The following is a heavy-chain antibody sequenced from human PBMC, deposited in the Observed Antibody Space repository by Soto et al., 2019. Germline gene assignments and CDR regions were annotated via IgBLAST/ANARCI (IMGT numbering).Heavy chain of an antibody. D-gene: IGHD3-10*01. CDR1: GYSFTSYW. CDR2: IDPSDSYT. Sequence: GESLKISCKGSGYSFTSYWIIWVRQMPGKGLEWMGRIDPSDSYTNYSPSFQGHVTISADKSISTAYLQWSSLKASDTAMYYCATSARYGSGSYYSDAYWGQGTLVTVSS. CDR3: ATSARYGSGSYYSDAY. J-gene: IGHJ4*02. V-gene: IGHV5-10-1*01.